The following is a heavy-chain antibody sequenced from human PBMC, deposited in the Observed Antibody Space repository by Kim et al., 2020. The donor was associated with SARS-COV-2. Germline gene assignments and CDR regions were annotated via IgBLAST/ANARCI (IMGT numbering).Heavy chain of an antibody. V-gene: IGHV1-69*13. Sequence: SVKVSCKASGGTFSSYAISWVRQAPGQGLEWMGGIIPIFGTANYAQKFQGRITITADESTSTAYMELSSLRSEDTAVYYCASGDYDFWSGYYHGLNYYYYGMDVWGQGTTVTVSS. CDR2: IIPIFGTA. CDR1: GGTFSSYA. J-gene: IGHJ6*02. CDR3: ASGDYDFWSGYYHGLNYYYYGMDV. D-gene: IGHD3-3*01.